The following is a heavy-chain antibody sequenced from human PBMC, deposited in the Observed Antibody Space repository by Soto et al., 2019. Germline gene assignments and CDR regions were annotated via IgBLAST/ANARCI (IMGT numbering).Heavy chain of an antibody. CDR1: GGSISSYY. J-gene: IGHJ4*02. CDR2: IYYSGST. D-gene: IGHD5-18*01. Sequence: SETLSLTCTVSGGSISSYYWSWIRQHPGKGLEWIGYIYYSGSTNYNPSLKSRVTISVDTSKNQFSLKLSSVTAADTAVYYCAREFGYSYGYRNFDYWGQGTLVTVSS. CDR3: AREFGYSYGYRNFDY. V-gene: IGHV4-59*01.